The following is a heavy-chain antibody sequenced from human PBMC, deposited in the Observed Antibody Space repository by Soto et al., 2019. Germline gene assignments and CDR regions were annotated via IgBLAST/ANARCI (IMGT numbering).Heavy chain of an antibody. V-gene: IGHV3-30*02. CDR2: IWYDGSNK. J-gene: IGHJ4*02. Sequence: GGSLRLSCAASGFTFSSYGMHWVRQAPGKGLEWVAVIWYDGSNKYYADSVKGRFTISRDNSKNTLYLQMNSLRAEDTAVYYCAKPYYDFWSGYPEAPFDYWGQGTLVTVSS. CDR3: AKPYYDFWSGYPEAPFDY. CDR1: GFTFSSYG. D-gene: IGHD3-3*01.